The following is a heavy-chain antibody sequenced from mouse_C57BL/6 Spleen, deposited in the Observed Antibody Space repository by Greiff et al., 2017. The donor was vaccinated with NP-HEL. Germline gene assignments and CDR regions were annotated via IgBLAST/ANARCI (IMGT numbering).Heavy chain of an antibody. J-gene: IGHJ3*01. Sequence: EVQRVESGPGLVKPSQSLSLTCSVTGYSITSGYYWNWIRQFPGNKLEWMGYISYDGSNNYNPSLKNRISITRYTSKNQFFLKLNSVTTEDTATYYCARVNYYGSRGFAYWGQGTLVTVSA. D-gene: IGHD1-1*01. CDR1: GYSITSGYY. CDR2: ISYDGSN. CDR3: ARVNYYGSRGFAY. V-gene: IGHV3-6*01.